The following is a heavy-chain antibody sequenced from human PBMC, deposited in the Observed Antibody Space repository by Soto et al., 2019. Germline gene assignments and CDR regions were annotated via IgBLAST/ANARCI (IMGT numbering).Heavy chain of an antibody. D-gene: IGHD5-18*01. J-gene: IGHJ4*02. Sequence: PSETLSLPCTVSGGSISSYYWSWIRQPPGKGLEWIGYIYYSGSTNYNPSLKSRVTISRDDSENTLYLQMNSLKTEDTAVYYCSHGYYQYFESWGQGTLVTVSS. CDR1: GGSISSYY. CDR3: SHGYYQYFES. V-gene: IGHV4-59*03. CDR2: IYYSGST.